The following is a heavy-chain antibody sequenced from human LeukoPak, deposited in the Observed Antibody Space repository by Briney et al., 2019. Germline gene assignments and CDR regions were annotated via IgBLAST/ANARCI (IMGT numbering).Heavy chain of an antibody. CDR2: IYHSGST. D-gene: IGHD6-19*01. J-gene: IGHJ4*02. Sequence: SETLSLTCTVSGYSISSVHYWGWIRQPPGKGLEWIGSIYHSGSTYYTPSLKSRVTISVDTSSNHFSLRLSSVTAADTAVYYCATYSSGWPYAVGDWGQGTLVTVSS. CDR1: GYSISSVHY. CDR3: ATYSSGWPYAVGD. V-gene: IGHV4-38-2*02.